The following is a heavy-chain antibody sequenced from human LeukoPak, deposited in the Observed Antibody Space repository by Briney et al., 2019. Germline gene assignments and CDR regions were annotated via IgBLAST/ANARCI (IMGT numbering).Heavy chain of an antibody. CDR3: AKEGRGLSYYENGGYYFVRTAWAFDI. J-gene: IGHJ3*02. Sequence: GGSLRLSCAASGLTFSSYSMNWVRQAPGKGLEWVSSISGSGGSTYYADSVKGRFTISRDNSMNTLYLQMNSLRAEDTAVYYCAKEGRGLSYYENGGYYFVRTAWAFDIWGRGTMVTVSS. D-gene: IGHD3-22*01. CDR2: ISGSGGST. CDR1: GLTFSSYS. V-gene: IGHV3-23*01.